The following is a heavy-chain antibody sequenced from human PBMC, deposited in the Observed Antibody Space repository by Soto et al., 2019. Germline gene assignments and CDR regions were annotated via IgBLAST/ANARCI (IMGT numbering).Heavy chain of an antibody. CDR2: ISAYNGNT. D-gene: IGHD2-15*01. J-gene: IGHJ1*01. Sequence: QVQLVQSGAEVKKPGASVKVSCKASGYTFTSYGISWVRQAPGQGLEWMGWISAYNGNTNYAQKLQGRVTMTTDTSTSTADMELRSLRSDDTAVYYCARDIVVVVAATQYFQHWGQGTLVTVSS. CDR1: GYTFTSYG. V-gene: IGHV1-18*01. CDR3: ARDIVVVVAATQYFQH.